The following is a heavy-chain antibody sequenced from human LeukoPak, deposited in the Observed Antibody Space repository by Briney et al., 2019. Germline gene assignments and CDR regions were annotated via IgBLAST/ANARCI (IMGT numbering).Heavy chain of an antibody. V-gene: IGHV1-3*01. J-gene: IGHJ6*02. CDR1: GFTFTTYT. Sequence: ASVKVSCKTSGFTFTTYTMHWVRQAPGQRLEWMGWINAANGNTQYSQKFQGRVTITRDTSASTAYMELSSLRSEDTAVYYCARPHCSSTSCYYHYGMDVWGQGTTVTVSS. CDR2: INAANGNT. CDR3: ARPHCSSTSCYYHYGMDV. D-gene: IGHD2-2*01.